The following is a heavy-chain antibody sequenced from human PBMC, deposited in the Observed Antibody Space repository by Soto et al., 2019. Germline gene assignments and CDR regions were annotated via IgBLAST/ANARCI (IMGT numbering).Heavy chain of an antibody. CDR1: GFTVSSSY. CDR2: IYSGGGT. Sequence: EVQLVESGGGLIQPGGSLRLSCAAAGFTVSSSYMSWVRQAPGKGLEWVSVIYSGGGTYYADSVKGRFTISRDNSKNTLYLQMNSLRVEDTAVYYCARATELLYFFDSWDQGTLVTVSA. CDR3: ARATELLYFFDS. V-gene: IGHV3-53*01. J-gene: IGHJ4*02. D-gene: IGHD1-26*01.